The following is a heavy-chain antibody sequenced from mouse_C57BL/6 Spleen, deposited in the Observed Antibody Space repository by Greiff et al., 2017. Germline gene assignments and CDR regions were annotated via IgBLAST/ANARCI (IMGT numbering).Heavy chain of an antibody. CDR3: ARGNYDYDGAWFAY. V-gene: IGHV1-82*01. CDR1: GYAFSSSW. CDR2: IYPGDGDP. D-gene: IGHD2-4*01. J-gene: IGHJ3*01. Sequence: QVQLQQSGPELVKPGASVKISCKASGYAFSSSWMNWVKQRPGKGLEWIGRIYPGDGDPNYNGKFKGKATLTADKSSSTAYMQLSSLTSEDSAVYFCARGNYDYDGAWFAYWGQGTLVTVSA.